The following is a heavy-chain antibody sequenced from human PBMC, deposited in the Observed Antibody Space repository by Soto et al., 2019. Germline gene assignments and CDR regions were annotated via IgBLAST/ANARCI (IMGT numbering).Heavy chain of an antibody. CDR3: ASRGSSSWYGY. J-gene: IGHJ4*02. Sequence: QLQLQESGPGLVKPSETLSLTCTVSGGSISSSNYYWGWIRQPPGKGLEWIGIIYYSGSTYYNPSLKXPXTXSXXTSKNQFSLKLSSGAAADTAVYYCASRGSSSWYGYWGQGTLVTFSS. D-gene: IGHD6-13*01. CDR1: GGSISSSNYY. V-gene: IGHV4-39*01. CDR2: IYYSGST.